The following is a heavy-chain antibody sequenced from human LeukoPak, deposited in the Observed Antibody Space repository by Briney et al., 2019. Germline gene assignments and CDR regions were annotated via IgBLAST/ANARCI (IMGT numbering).Heavy chain of an antibody. CDR3: AKASLYTVRGGFIDY. J-gene: IGHJ4*02. Sequence: GGSLRLSCAASGFTFSYYAMSWVRQAPGKGLQWVSGISGSGGSTYYADSVKGRFTISRDDSKNTLDLEMNSLRAEDTAVYYCAKASLYTVRGGFIDYWGQGTLVTVSS. D-gene: IGHD3-10*01. CDR2: ISGSGGST. V-gene: IGHV3-23*01. CDR1: GFTFSYYA.